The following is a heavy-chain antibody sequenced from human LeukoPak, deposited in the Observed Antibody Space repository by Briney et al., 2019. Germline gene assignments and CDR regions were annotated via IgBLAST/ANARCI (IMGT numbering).Heavy chain of an antibody. J-gene: IGHJ4*02. D-gene: IGHD3-22*01. Sequence: NSSETLSLTCAVYGGSFSGYYWSWIRQPPGKGLEWIGEINHSGSTNYNPSLKSRVTISVDTSKNQFSLKLSSVTAADTAVYYCARGTGYPLIGWGQGTLVTVSS. CDR1: GGSFSGYY. CDR3: ARGTGYPLIG. V-gene: IGHV4-34*01. CDR2: INHSGST.